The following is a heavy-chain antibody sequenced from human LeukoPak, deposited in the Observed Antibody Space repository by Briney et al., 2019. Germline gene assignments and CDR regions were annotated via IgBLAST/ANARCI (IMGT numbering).Heavy chain of an antibody. Sequence: SETLSLTCTVSGDSISGFYWSWIRQPPGKGLEWIGYIYYSGSTNYNPSLKSRVTMSIDTSKSQFSLKLTSVTAADTAVYYCARRGYTSGYLDYWGQGTLVTVSS. CDR1: GDSISGFY. V-gene: IGHV4-59*08. CDR2: IYYSGST. CDR3: ARRGYTSGYLDY. J-gene: IGHJ4*02. D-gene: IGHD3-22*01.